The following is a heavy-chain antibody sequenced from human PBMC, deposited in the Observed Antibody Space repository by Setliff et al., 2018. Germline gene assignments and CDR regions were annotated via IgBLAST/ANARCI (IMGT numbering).Heavy chain of an antibody. V-gene: IGHV4-59*01. Sequence: SETLSLTCTVSGDSISDASIMAWIRQPPGKGLEFIGYVFYNGAAKYGPSLKSRVTMSVDTSKTQFSLKLNSMTTADTAVYYCARGGTYRYFDYWGQGALVTVSS. CDR3: ARGGTYRYFDY. J-gene: IGHJ4*02. CDR1: GDSISDAS. CDR2: VFYNGAA.